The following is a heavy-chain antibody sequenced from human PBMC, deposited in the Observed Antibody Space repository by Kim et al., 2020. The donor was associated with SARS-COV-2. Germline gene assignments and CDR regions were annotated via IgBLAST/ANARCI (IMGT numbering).Heavy chain of an antibody. V-gene: IGHV1-18*04. J-gene: IGHJ4*02. CDR2: ISAYNGNT. CDR3: AREENYYGSGSYSFGY. CDR1: GYTFTSYG. D-gene: IGHD3-10*01. Sequence: ASVKVSCKASGYTFTSYGISWVRQAPGQGLEWMGWISAYNGNTNYAQKLQGRVTMTTDTSTSTAYMELRSLRSDDTAVYYCAREENYYGSGSYSFGYWGQGTLVTVSS.